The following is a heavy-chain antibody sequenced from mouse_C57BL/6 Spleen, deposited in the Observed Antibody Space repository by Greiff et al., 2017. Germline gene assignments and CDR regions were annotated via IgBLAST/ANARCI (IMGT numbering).Heavy chain of an antibody. CDR2: IAPSDSYT. J-gene: IGHJ4*01. V-gene: IGHV1-69*01. CDR3: ARRDGSSYNYAMDY. CDR1: GYTFTSYW. Sequence: VQLQQPGAELVMPGASVKLSCKASGYTFTSYWMHWVKQRPGQGLEWIGEIAPSDSYTNYNQKLKGKSTLTVDKSSSTAYMQLSSLTSEDSAVYYCARRDGSSYNYAMDYWGQGTSVTVSS. D-gene: IGHD1-1*01.